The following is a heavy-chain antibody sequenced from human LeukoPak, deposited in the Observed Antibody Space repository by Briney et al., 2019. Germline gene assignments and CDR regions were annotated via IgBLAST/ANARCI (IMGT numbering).Heavy chain of an antibody. V-gene: IGHV1-18*01. CDR1: GYRFTSYG. CDR2: ISAYNGNT. J-gene: IGHJ4*02. CDR3: ARGGDGDILTGLVFDY. Sequence: ASVTVSCAASGYRFTSYGISWVRQAPGQGLEWMGWISAYNGNTNYAQKLQGRVTMTTDTSTSTAYMELRRLRSDDTAVYYCARGGDGDILTGLVFDYWGQGTLVTVSS. D-gene: IGHD3-9*01.